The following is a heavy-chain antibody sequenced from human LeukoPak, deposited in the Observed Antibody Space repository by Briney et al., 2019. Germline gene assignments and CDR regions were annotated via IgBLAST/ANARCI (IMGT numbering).Heavy chain of an antibody. D-gene: IGHD3-16*01. CDR2: INPSGGST. CDR3: ASPGEKDYYFDY. CDR1: GYTFTSYD. V-gene: IGHV1-46*01. Sequence: SVKLSCKASGYTFTSYDMHWVRQAPGQGLEWMGIINPSGGSTSYAQKFQGRVTMTRDTSTSTVYMELSSLRSEDTAVYYCASPGEKDYYFDYWGQGTLVTVSS. J-gene: IGHJ4*02.